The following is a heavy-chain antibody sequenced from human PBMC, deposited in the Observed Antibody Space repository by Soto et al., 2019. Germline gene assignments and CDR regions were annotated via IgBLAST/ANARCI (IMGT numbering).Heavy chain of an antibody. CDR1: GYTFTSYA. J-gene: IGHJ6*02. V-gene: IGHV1-3*01. CDR3: ARDIKYSYGSFYYYGMAV. D-gene: IGHD5-18*01. Sequence: ASVKVSCKASGYTFTSYAMHWVRQAPGQRLEWMGWINAGNGNTKYSQKFQGRVTITADKSTSTAYMELSSLRSEDTAVYYCARDIKYSYGSFYYYGMAVWGQGTTVTVSS. CDR2: INAGNGNT.